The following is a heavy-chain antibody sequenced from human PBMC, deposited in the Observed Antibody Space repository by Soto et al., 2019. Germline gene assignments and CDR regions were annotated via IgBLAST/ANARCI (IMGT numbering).Heavy chain of an antibody. CDR1: GVSVSSNTAS. Sequence: SQTLSLTCALSGVSVSSNTASWSWIRQNPSRGLEWLERTYFMSKWYTDYAVSVKSRIIINPVTSTTQSSLQLDSVTPEDTAVYFCAKGDNLGLQTGYAFDPWGQGIMVTVSS. CDR3: AKGDNLGLQTGYAFDP. J-gene: IGHJ5*02. V-gene: IGHV6-1*01. D-gene: IGHD5-12*01. CDR2: TYFMSKWYT.